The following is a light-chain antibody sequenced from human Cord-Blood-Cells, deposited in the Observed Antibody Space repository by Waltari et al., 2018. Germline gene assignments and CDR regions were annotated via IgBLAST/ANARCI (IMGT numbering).Light chain of an antibody. CDR3: AAWDDSLSGYV. V-gene: IGLV1-47*01. J-gene: IGLJ1*01. CDR2: RNN. CDR1: SSHIGSTY. Sequence: QSVLTQPPSASGTPGQRVTISCSGSSSHIGSTYVYWYQQLPGTAPKLLIYRNNPRPSGVPDRFSGSKSGTSASLAISGLRSEDEADYYCAAWDDSLSGYVFGTGTKVTVL.